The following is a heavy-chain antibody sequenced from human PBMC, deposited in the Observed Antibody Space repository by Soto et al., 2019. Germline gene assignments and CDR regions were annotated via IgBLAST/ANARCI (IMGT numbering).Heavy chain of an antibody. D-gene: IGHD2-2*01. Sequence: EVQLVESGGGLVQPGGSLRLSCAASGFTVSSNYMSWVRQAPGKGLEWVSVIYSGGSTYYADSVKGRFTISRDNSKNTLYLQMKSLRTEDTAVYYCASHLYQLLWGGLYRGQGTLVTFSS. J-gene: IGHJ4*02. V-gene: IGHV3-66*04. CDR3: ASHLYQLLWGGLY. CDR2: IYSGGST. CDR1: GFTVSSNY.